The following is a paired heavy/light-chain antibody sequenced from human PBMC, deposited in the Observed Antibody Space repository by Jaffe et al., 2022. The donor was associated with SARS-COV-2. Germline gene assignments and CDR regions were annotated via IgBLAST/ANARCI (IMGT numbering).Heavy chain of an antibody. CDR1: GFTVSTNY. CDR3: ATLGPGGRFYFDH. J-gene: IGHJ4*02. Sequence: EVQLVESGGGLIQPGGSLRLSCAASGFTVSTNYMSWVRQAPGKGLEWVSIVYSGETTYYADSVKGRFTISRDNSKNTLYLQLISLRAEDTAVYYCATLGPGGRFYFDHWGQGTLVTVSS. CDR2: VYSGETT. D-gene: IGHD7-27*01. V-gene: IGHV3-53*01.
Light chain of an antibody. CDR2: DAS. Sequence: EIVLTQSPATLSLSPGERATLSCRASQSVSIYLAWYQQKPGQAPRLLIYDASNRATGIPARFSGSGSGTDFTLTISSLEPEDFAVYYCQQLSDWPPITFGQGTRLEI. V-gene: IGKV3-11*01. CDR3: QQLSDWPPIT. CDR1: QSVSIY. J-gene: IGKJ5*01.